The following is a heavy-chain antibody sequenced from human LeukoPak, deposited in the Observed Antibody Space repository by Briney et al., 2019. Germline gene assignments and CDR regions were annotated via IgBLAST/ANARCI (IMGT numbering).Heavy chain of an antibody. J-gene: IGHJ4*02. V-gene: IGHV3-33*01. Sequence: GGSLRLSCAASGSTFSTYGMHWVRQAPGKGLEWVALIWFDGSKRYYGDSLKGRFTVSRDNSKNTLYLQVDSLRAEDTAVYYCARCTGGSCVFDYWGQGTLVTVSS. CDR2: IWFDGSKR. CDR3: ARCTGGSCVFDY. D-gene: IGHD2-8*02. CDR1: GSTFSTYG.